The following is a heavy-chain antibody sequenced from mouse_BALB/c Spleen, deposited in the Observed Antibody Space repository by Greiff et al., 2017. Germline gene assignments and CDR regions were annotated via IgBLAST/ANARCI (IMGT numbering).Heavy chain of an antibody. CDR1: GFTFTDYY. Sequence: EVMLVESGGGLVQPGGSLRLSCATSGFTFTDYYMSWVRQPPGKALEWLGFIRNKANGYTTEYSASVKGRFTISRDNSQSILYLQMNTLRAEDSATYYCARALPTGTGWFAYWGQGTLVTVSA. V-gene: IGHV7-3*02. D-gene: IGHD3-1*01. J-gene: IGHJ3*01. CDR3: ARALPTGTGWFAY. CDR2: IRNKANGYTT.